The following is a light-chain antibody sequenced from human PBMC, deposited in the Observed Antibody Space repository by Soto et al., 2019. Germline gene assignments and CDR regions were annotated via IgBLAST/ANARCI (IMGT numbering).Light chain of an antibody. CDR3: QQYGSSPYT. CDR1: QSVSSSY. J-gene: IGKJ2*01. V-gene: IGKV3-20*01. Sequence: EIVLTQSPGTLSLSPGERATLYCRASQSVSSSYLAWYQQKPGQAPRLLIYGASSRATGIPDRFSGSGSGTDFTLTISRLEPEDFAVYYCQQYGSSPYTFGQGTKLAIK. CDR2: GAS.